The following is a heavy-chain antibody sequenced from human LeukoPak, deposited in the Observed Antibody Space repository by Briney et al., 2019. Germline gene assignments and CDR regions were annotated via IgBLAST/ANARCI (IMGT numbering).Heavy chain of an antibody. V-gene: IGHV3-73*01. D-gene: IGHD4-23*01. J-gene: IGHJ2*01. CDR1: GFNFSASA. CDR3: TRRPFGGNSSPYWYFDL. Sequence: GGSLRLSCAASGFNFSASAMHRVRQASGKGLEWVGRIRNKPNNYATAYAASVKGRFTISRDDSKNTAFLQMNSLETEDTAVYYCTRRPFGGNSSPYWYFDLWGRGTLVTVSS. CDR2: IRNKPNNYAT.